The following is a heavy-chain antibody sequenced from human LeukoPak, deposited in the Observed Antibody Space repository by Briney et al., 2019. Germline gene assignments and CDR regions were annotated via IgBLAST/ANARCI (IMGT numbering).Heavy chain of an antibody. D-gene: IGHD3-22*01. V-gene: IGHV3-30-3*01. J-gene: IGHJ3*02. CDR2: ISYDGSNK. Sequence: GRSLRLSCAASGFTFSSYAMHWVRQAPGTGLEWVAVISYDGSNKYYADSVKGRFTISRDNAKNSLYLQMNSLRAEDTAVYYCARMYYDSSGPGGAFDIWGQGTMVTVSS. CDR3: ARMYYDSSGPGGAFDI. CDR1: GFTFSSYA.